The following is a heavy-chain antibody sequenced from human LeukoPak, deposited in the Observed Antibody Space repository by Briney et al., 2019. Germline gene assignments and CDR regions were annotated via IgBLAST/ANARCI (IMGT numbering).Heavy chain of an antibody. D-gene: IGHD3-22*01. CDR2: FDPEDGET. V-gene: IGHV1-24*01. Sequence: ASVKVPCKVSGYTLTELSMHWVRQAPGKGLEWMGGFDPEDGETIYAQKFQGRVTMTEDTSTDTAYMELSSLRSEDTAVYYCATSPFYYDSSGYYDWGQGTLVTVSS. CDR3: ATSPFYYDSSGYYD. CDR1: GYTLTELS. J-gene: IGHJ4*02.